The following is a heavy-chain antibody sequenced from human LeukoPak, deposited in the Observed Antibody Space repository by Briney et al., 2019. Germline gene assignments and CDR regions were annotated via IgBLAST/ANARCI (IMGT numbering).Heavy chain of an antibody. CDR3: TKCAAKATVTLTEASVWYFDL. D-gene: IGHD4-11*01. CDR2: ISGSGGST. V-gene: IGHV3-23*01. CDR1: GFTFSSYA. J-gene: IGHJ2*01. Sequence: GGSLRLSCAASGFTFSSYAMSWVRQAPGKGLEWVSAISGSGGSTYYADSVKGRFTISRDNSKNTLYLQMNSLRAEDTAVYYCTKCAAKATVTLTEASVWYFDLWGRGTLVTVSS.